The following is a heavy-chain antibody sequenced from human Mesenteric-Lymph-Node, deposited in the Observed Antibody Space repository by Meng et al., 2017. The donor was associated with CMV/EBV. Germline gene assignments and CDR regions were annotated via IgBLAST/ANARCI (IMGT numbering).Heavy chain of an antibody. D-gene: IGHD3-22*01. V-gene: IGHV4-39*01. Sequence: LRWSAQGVVKPSETRSLSCIVSGDSISNSTYYWTWIRQPPGKGLEWIGSVHHSGTTYYNPSLKGRLTISVDTSANLFSLRLTTVTAADTATYYCARRGNYDSDYSEYWGQGTLVTVSS. J-gene: IGHJ4*02. CDR2: VHHSGTT. CDR1: GDSISNSTYY. CDR3: ARRGNYDSDYSEY.